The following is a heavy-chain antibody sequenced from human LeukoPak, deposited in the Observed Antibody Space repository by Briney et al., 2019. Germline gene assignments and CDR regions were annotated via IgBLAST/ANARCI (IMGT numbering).Heavy chain of an antibody. Sequence: GSLRLSCAASGFTFSSYAMHWVRQAPGKGLEWVAVISYDGSNKYYADSVKGRFTISRDNSKSTLYLQMNSLRAEDAAVYYCAREKLRYFVEPFDYWGQGTLVTVSS. J-gene: IGHJ4*02. CDR3: AREKLRYFVEPFDY. V-gene: IGHV3-30*04. CDR1: GFTFSSYA. CDR2: ISYDGSNK. D-gene: IGHD3-9*01.